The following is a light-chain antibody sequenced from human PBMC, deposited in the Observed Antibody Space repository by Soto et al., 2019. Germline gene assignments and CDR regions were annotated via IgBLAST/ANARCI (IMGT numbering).Light chain of an antibody. J-gene: IGKJ1*01. V-gene: IGKV1-5*01. CDR3: QQYKGT. CDR1: QSISSW. Sequence: DIQMTQSPSTLSASVGDRVTITCRASQSISSWLAWYQQKPGKAPKLLIYDASSLESGVPSRFSGSGSGTEFTLTISSLQPDDFATYSCQQYKGTFGQGTKVDIK. CDR2: DAS.